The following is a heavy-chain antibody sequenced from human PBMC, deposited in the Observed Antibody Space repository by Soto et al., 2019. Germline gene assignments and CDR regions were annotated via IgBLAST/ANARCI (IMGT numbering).Heavy chain of an antibody. V-gene: IGHV4-38-2*01. CDR3: ARGKGHTGLNCFDP. CDR1: CYSISSGYY. Sequence: PSETLSLTCAFSCYSISSGYYWGWIRQPPGKGLEWIGSIYHSGSIYYNPSLKGRVSISVDTSKNHFSLKLSSVTAADTAVYYCARGKGHTGLNCFDPWGQGTLVTVSS. J-gene: IGHJ5*02. CDR2: IYHSGSI. D-gene: IGHD2-21*02.